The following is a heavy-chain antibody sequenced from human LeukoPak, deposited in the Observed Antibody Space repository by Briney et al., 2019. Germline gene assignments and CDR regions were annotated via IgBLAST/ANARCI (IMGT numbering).Heavy chain of an antibody. J-gene: IGHJ5*02. Sequence: PSETLSLTCTVSGGSISSYYWSWIRQPPGKGLEWIGYIYYSGSTNYNPSLKSRVTISVDTSKNQFSLKLSSVTAADTAVYYCARLIGCSSTSCYGEGDWFDPWGQGTLVTVSS. D-gene: IGHD2-2*01. V-gene: IGHV4-59*01. CDR3: ARLIGCSSTSCYGEGDWFDP. CDR1: GGSISSYY. CDR2: IYYSGST.